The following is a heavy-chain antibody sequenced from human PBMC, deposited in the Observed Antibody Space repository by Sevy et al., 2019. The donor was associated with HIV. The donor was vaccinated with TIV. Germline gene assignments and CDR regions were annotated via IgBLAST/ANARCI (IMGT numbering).Heavy chain of an antibody. CDR3: TRGYYHDSSGYSDY. V-gene: IGHV3-49*03. J-gene: IGHJ4*01. D-gene: IGHD3-22*01. Sequence: GGSLRLSCTGSGFTFGDYAMSWFRQAPGMGLEWVGFIRSKDYGGATEYAASAKGRFTISRDDSKSIADLQMNSLKTEDTAVYYCTRGYYHDSSGYSDYWGHGTLVTVSS. CDR1: GFTFGDYA. CDR2: IRSKDYGGAT.